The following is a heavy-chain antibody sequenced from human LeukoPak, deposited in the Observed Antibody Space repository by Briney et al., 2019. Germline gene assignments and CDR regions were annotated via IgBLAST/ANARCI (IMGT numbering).Heavy chain of an antibody. V-gene: IGHV4-4*07. CDR1: GVSISSYY. D-gene: IGHD3-3*01. CDR3: ARALNDFWSGLHYYYMDV. J-gene: IGHJ6*03. CDR2: IYTSGST. Sequence: SETLSLTCTVSGVSISSYYWSWIRQPAGKGLEWIGRIYTSGSTKYNPSLKSRVTMSVDTSKNQFSLKLSSVTAADTAVYYCARALNDFWSGLHYYYMDVWGKGTTVTVSS.